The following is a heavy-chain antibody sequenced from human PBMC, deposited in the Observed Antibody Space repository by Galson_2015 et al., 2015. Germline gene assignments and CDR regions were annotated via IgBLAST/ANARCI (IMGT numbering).Heavy chain of an antibody. CDR3: ARDRSATYYDTSGFLRY. CDR2: ISSGGATL. Sequence: SLRLSCAASGFTFSGYYMTWVRQAPGKGLEWISYISSGGATLYYADSVKGRFTISRDNAKNSLYLQMNSLRAEDTAVYYFARDRSATYYDTSGFLRYWGQGTLVTVSS. V-gene: IGHV3-11*01. CDR1: GFTFSGYY. J-gene: IGHJ4*02. D-gene: IGHD3-22*01.